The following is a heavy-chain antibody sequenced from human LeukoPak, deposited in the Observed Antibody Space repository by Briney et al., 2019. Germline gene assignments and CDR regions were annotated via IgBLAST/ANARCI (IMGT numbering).Heavy chain of an antibody. Sequence: GASVKVSCKASGYTFSNYYMHWVRQAPGQGLEWMGIINPSGGNTNYAQKFQGRVAMTRDTSTSTVYMELSSLRFEDTAVYYCARGGESSSWYYFDYWGQGTLVTVSS. CDR1: GYTFSNYY. CDR3: ARGGESSSWYYFDY. D-gene: IGHD6-13*01. J-gene: IGHJ4*02. CDR2: INPSGGNT. V-gene: IGHV1-46*01.